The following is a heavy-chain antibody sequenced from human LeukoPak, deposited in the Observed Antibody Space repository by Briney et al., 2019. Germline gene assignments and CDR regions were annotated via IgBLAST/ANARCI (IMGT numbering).Heavy chain of an antibody. D-gene: IGHD2-2*01. J-gene: IGHJ3*02. CDR1: GGTFSSYA. V-gene: IGHV1-69*13. Sequence: SVKVSCKASGGTFSSYAISWVRQAPGQGLEWMGGIIPIFGTANYAQKFQGRVTITADESTSTAYMELSSLRSEDTAVYYCAREVKQAGSSTSWDAFDIWGQGTMVTVSS. CDR2: IIPIFGTA. CDR3: AREVKQAGSSTSWDAFDI.